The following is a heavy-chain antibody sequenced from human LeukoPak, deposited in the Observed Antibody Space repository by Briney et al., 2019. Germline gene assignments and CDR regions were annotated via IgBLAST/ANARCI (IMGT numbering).Heavy chain of an antibody. Sequence: ASVKVSCKASGYTFTGYYMHWMRQAPGQGLEWMGWINPNSGGTNYAQKFQGRVTMTRDTSISTAYMELSRLRSDDTAVYYCARDGGGRYYYMDVWGKGTTVTVSS. CDR2: INPNSGGT. V-gene: IGHV1-2*02. J-gene: IGHJ6*03. CDR1: GYTFTGYY. CDR3: ARDGGGRYYYMDV. D-gene: IGHD3-16*01.